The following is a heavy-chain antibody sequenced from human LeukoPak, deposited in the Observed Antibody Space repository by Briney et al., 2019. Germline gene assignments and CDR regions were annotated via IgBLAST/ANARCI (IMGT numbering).Heavy chain of an antibody. J-gene: IGHJ1*01. CDR2: IKEDGSEK. V-gene: IGHV3-7*01. D-gene: IGHD2-2*01. Sequence: GGSLRLSCAASGFTFTSDWMSWVRQVPGKGLEWVANIKEDGSEKYYVDSVKGRFTISRDNAKNSLYLQMNSLRVEDTAAYYCARDSLTSWYFQHWGQGTLVTVSS. CDR1: GFTFTSDW. CDR3: ARDSLTSWYFQH.